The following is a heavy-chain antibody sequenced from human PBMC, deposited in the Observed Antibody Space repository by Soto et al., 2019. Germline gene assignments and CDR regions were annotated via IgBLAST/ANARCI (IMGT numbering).Heavy chain of an antibody. CDR1: GFAFSDNY. V-gene: IGHV3-72*01. CDR2: IRNKANYYTT. Sequence: LRLSCADSGFAFSDNYMDWVRQAPGKGLEWVGRIRNKANYYTTEYAASVKGRLIISRDDSKNALYLQMNSLKTEDTAVYYCARGGSPDDCSYGSGEDLCGQVPMATFS. J-gene: IGHJ6*02. D-gene: IGHD3-10*01. CDR3: ARGGSPDDCSYGSGEDL.